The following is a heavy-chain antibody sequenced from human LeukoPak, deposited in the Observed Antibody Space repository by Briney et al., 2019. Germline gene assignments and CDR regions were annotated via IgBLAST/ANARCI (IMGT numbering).Heavy chain of an antibody. CDR3: ARVIAAAGTGWFDP. J-gene: IGHJ5*02. CDR1: GDSIHSFY. V-gene: IGHV4-59*01. D-gene: IGHD6-13*01. Sequence: SETLSLTCTVSGDSIHSFYWSWARQPQGKGLEWIGYIYYSGSTNYNPSLKSRITISVDTSKNQFSLKLSSVTAADTAVYYCARVIAAAGTGWFDPWGQGTLVTVSS. CDR2: IYYSGST.